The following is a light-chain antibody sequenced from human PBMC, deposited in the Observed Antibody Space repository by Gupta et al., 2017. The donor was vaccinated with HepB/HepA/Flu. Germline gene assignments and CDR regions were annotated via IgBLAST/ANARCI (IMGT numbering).Light chain of an antibody. CDR2: NDS. J-gene: IGLJ2*01. Sequence: SYVVTQPPSVSVAPGKTASITCGGNNIGTKGVHWYQQKPGQAPVMVIYNDSDRPSGIPERFSGSNSGSTATLTISRVEAGDEAEYYCQVGDSSNDSEVFGGGTKLTVL. V-gene: IGLV3-21*04. CDR3: QVGDSSNDSEV. CDR1: NIGTKG.